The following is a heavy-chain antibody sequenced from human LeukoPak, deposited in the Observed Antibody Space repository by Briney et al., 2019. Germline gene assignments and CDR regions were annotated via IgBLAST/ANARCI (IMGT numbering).Heavy chain of an antibody. J-gene: IGHJ3*02. CDR2: IYYSGSA. Sequence: PSETLSLTRTVSGGSISDFYWTWIRQPPGKGLEWVGHIYYSGSATYNPSLKSRLTISIDTSHSHFSLKLTSVTAADTAVYFCARSGTHAFDIWGQGTLVTVSS. CDR3: ARSGTHAFDI. CDR1: GGSISDFY. V-gene: IGHV4-59*01.